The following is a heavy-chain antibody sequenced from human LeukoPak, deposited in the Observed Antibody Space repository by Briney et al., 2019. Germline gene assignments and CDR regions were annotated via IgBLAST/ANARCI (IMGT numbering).Heavy chain of an antibody. CDR1: GGSISSGDCY. CDR2: IYYSGST. Sequence: PSETLSLTCTVSGGSISSGDCYWSWIRQPPGKGLEWIGYIYYSGSTYYNPSLKSRVTISVDTSKNQFSLKLSSVTAADTAAYYCARSSVTSYYYYGMDVWGQGTTVTVSS. V-gene: IGHV4-30-4*01. J-gene: IGHJ6*02. CDR3: ARSSVTSYYYYGMDV. D-gene: IGHD2-21*02.